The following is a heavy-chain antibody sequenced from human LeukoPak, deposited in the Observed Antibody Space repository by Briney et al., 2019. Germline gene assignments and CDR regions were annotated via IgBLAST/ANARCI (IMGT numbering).Heavy chain of an antibody. CDR1: GGSISSYY. Sequence: SETLSLTCTVSGGSISSYYWSWIRQPPGKGLEWIGYIYYSGSTNYNPSLKSRVTISVDTSKNQFSLKLSSVTAADTAVYYCARLDCGGDCYSGVKIDYWGQGTLVTVSS. CDR2: IYYSGST. D-gene: IGHD2-21*01. CDR3: ARLDCGGDCYSGVKIDY. V-gene: IGHV4-59*08. J-gene: IGHJ4*02.